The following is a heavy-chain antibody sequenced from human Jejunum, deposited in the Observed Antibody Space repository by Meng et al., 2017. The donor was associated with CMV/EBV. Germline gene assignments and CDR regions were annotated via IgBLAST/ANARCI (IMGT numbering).Heavy chain of an antibody. J-gene: IGHJ4*02. D-gene: IGHD6-13*01. CDR2: ISSSGSSI. CDR1: GFTFSDYY. V-gene: IGHV3-11*01. Sequence: SGFTFSDYYMNWIRQAPGKGLEWISSISSSGSSIYYEDSVKGRFTISRDNAKNSLYLQMNSLRAEDTAVYYCSRGRYSNTWIDYWGQGTLVTVSS. CDR3: SRGRYSNTWIDY.